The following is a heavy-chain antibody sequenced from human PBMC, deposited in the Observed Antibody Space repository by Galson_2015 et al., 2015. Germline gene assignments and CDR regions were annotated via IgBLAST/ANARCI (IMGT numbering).Heavy chain of an antibody. CDR1: GYSFTSYW. J-gene: IGHJ5*02. D-gene: IGHD6-13*01. V-gene: IGHV5-51*01. Sequence: QSGAEVKKPGESLKISCKGSGYSFTSYWIGWVRQMPGKGLEWMGIIYPGDSDTRYSPSFQGQVTISADKSISTAYLQWSSLKASDTAMYYCARHPLIAAAGPYNWFDPWGQGTQVTVSS. CDR2: IYPGDSDT. CDR3: ARHPLIAAAGPYNWFDP.